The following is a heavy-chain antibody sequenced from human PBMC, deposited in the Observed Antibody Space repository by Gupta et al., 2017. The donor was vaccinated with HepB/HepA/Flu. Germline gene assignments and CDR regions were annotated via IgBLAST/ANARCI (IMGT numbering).Heavy chain of an antibody. Sequence: EVQLLESGGGSVQSGGSLRLSCAASGFTFSTYAMSWVRQAPGKGLDWVSSSSGSAGTTYYADSVKGRFTISRENSKETLYLQMNSLKAEDTAVYYCAKRREQQLAKYYFDYWGQGTLVTVSS. CDR1: GFTFSTYA. V-gene: IGHV3-23*01. CDR2: SSGSAGTT. CDR3: AKRREQQLAKYYFDY. J-gene: IGHJ4*02. D-gene: IGHD6-13*01.